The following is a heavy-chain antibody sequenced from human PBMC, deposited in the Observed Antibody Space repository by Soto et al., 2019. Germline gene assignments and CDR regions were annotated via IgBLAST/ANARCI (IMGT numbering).Heavy chain of an antibody. Sequence: GGALRLSCAASGFTFSSYGMHWVRQAPGKGLEWVAVISYDGSNKYYADSVKGRFTISRDNSKNTLYLQMNSLRAEDTAVYYCAKDLSAYFDYWGQGTLVTVSS. V-gene: IGHV3-30*18. CDR1: GFTFSSYG. CDR3: AKDLSAYFDY. CDR2: ISYDGSNK. J-gene: IGHJ4*02.